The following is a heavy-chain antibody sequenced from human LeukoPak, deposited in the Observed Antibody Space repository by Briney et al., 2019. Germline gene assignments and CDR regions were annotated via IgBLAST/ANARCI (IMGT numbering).Heavy chain of an antibody. CDR3: ARHSHSSSWYYYYYGMDV. CDR1: GYSFTSYW. CDR2: IYPGDSDT. Sequence: VSLKISCKGSGYSFTSYWIGWVGQMPGKGLEWMGIIYPGDSDTRYSPSFQGQVTISADKSISTAYLQWSSLKASDTAMYYCARHSHSSSWYYYYYGMDVWGQGTTVTVSS. V-gene: IGHV5-51*01. D-gene: IGHD6-13*01. J-gene: IGHJ6*02.